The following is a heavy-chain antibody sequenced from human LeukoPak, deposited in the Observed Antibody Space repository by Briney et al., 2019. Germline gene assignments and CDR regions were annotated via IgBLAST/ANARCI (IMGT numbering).Heavy chain of an antibody. CDR1: GGSISSGSYY. Sequence: SETLSLTCTVSGGSISSGSYYWSWVRRPAGKGLEWIGRIYTSGSTNYNPPLKSRVTISVDTSKNQFSLKLSSVTAADTAVYYCARDSSNWFDPWGQGTLVTVSS. CDR3: ARDSSNWFDP. V-gene: IGHV4-61*02. CDR2: IYTSGST. J-gene: IGHJ5*02.